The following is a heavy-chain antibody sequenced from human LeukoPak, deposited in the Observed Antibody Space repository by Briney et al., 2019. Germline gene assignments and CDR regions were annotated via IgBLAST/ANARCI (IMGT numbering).Heavy chain of an antibody. D-gene: IGHD6-13*01. V-gene: IGHV3-30-3*01. J-gene: IGHJ4*02. Sequence: GGSLRLSCAASGFTFSSYAMHWVRQAPGKGLEWVAVISYDGSNKYYADSVKGRFTISRDNSKNTLYLQMNSLRAEDTAVYYCARAGVQQQLVPVYFDYWGQGTLVTVSS. CDR2: ISYDGSNK. CDR1: GFTFSSYA. CDR3: ARAGVQQQLVPVYFDY.